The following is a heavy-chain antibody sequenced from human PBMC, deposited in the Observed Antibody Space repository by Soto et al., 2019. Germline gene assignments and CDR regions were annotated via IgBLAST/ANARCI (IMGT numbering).Heavy chain of an antibody. D-gene: IGHD6-13*01. CDR2: ISGSGGST. CDR1: GFTFSSYA. Sequence: GGSLRLSCAASGFTFSSYAMSWVRQAPGKGLEWVSAISGSGGSTYYADSVKGRFTISRDNSKNTLYLQMNSLRAEDTAVYYCALYSSRYYYYYGMDVWGQGTTVTVSS. V-gene: IGHV3-23*01. J-gene: IGHJ6*02. CDR3: ALYSSRYYYYYGMDV.